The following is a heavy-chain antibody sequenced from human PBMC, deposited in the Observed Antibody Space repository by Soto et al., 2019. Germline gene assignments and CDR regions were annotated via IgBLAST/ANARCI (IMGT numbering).Heavy chain of an antibody. CDR3: ARGPFAP. CDR2: INAGNDDT. Sequence: QVQFVQSGAEVKKPGASVKVSCKASGYTFTSYAMHWVRQAPRQMLEWMAWINAGNDDTKYSQKFQGRITNTRDKSVIKAYIELGHSSSEPSALDYCARGPFAPWGQGTLVTVYS. J-gene: IGHJ5*02. CDR1: GYTFTSYA. V-gene: IGHV1-3*01.